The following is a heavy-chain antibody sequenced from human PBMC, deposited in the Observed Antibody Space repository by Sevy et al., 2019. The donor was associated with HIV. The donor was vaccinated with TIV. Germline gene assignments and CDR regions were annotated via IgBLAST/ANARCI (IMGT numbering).Heavy chain of an antibody. Sequence: QSQTLSLTCAISGDSVSSNSAAWNWIRQSPSRGLEWLGRTYYRSKWYNDYAVSVKSRITINPDTSKNQFSLQLNSVTPEDTAVYYCARGNSSGWFYYHYGMDVWGQGTTVTVSS. CDR3: ARGNSSGWFYYHYGMDV. D-gene: IGHD6-19*01. V-gene: IGHV6-1*01. J-gene: IGHJ6*02. CDR2: TYYRSKWYN. CDR1: GDSVSSNSAA.